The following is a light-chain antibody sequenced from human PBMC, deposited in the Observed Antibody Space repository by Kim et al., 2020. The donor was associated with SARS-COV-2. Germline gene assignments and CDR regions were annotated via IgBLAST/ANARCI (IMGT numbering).Light chain of an antibody. V-gene: IGLV2-14*04. CDR1: SSDVGGYNY. CDR2: DVS. Sequence: GQSLTISLTGTSSDVGGYNYVSWYQQHPGKAPKLMIYDVSKRPSGVSNRFSGSKSGNTASLTISGLQAEDEADYYCSSYTSSSTWVFGGGTQLTVL. CDR3: SSYTSSSTWV. J-gene: IGLJ2*01.